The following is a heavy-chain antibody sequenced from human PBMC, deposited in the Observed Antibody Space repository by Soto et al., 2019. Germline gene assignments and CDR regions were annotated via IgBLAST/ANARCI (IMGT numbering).Heavy chain of an antibody. CDR3: ARYSPPKKSYDSNPGWFDP. CDR1: GGSMNSYY. V-gene: IGHV4-59*01. J-gene: IGHJ5*02. D-gene: IGHD2-15*01. CDR2: VYSSGTS. Sequence: QVQLQESGPGLVKPSETLSLTCTISGGSMNSYYWSWIRQPPGKGLEWLGYVYSSGTSKYNVSLEILMTMSLETARKPFSRSPNSVPAADTAVYFCARYSPPKKSYDSNPGWFDPWGQGTLVAVSS.